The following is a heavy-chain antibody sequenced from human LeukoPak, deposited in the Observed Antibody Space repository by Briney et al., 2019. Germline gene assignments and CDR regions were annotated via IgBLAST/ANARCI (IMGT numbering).Heavy chain of an antibody. CDR3: ARRIAAAAAPYYFDY. D-gene: IGHD6-13*01. CDR2: IRQDGNER. J-gene: IGHJ4*02. V-gene: IGHV3-7*01. CDR1: GFTFSNAW. Sequence: PGGSLRLSCATSGFTFSNAWMNWVRQAPGKGLEWVANIRQDGNERYYVDSVKGRFTISRDNAKNTLYLQMNSLRAEDTAVYYCARRIAAAAAPYYFDYWGQGTLVTVSS.